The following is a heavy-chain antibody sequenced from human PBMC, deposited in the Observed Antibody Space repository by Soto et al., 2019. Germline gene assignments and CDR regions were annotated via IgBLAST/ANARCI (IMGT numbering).Heavy chain of an antibody. CDR2: ISHSGST. V-gene: IGHV4-34*01. J-gene: IGHJ4*02. D-gene: IGHD5-12*01. CDR1: GGSVRGYF. Sequence: SETLSLTCAVHGGSVRGYFWSWIRQPPGKGLEWIEEISHSGSTKYNPSLKSRVTISVDTSKNQFSLELSSVTAADTAFYFCARGGDTGYDPFDYWGQGTLVTVSS. CDR3: ARGGDTGYDPFDY.